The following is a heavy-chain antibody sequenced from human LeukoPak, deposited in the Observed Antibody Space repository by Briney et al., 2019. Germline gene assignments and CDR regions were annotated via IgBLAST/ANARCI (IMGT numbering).Heavy chain of an antibody. J-gene: IGHJ5*02. CDR3: AKDLSWNWFDP. CDR2: ISYDGSNK. CDR1: GFTLSTYA. V-gene: IGHV3-30*18. D-gene: IGHD2/OR15-2a*01. Sequence: GGSLRLSCAASGFTLSTYAMHWVRQAPGKGLEWVAVISYDGSNKYYADSVKGRFTIFRDNSKNTLYLQMNTLRAEDTAVYYCAKDLSWNWFDPWGQGTLVPVSS.